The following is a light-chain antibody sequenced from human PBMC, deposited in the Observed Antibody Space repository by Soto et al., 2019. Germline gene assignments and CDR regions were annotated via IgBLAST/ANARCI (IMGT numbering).Light chain of an antibody. Sequence: DIQMYQSPSTLSASVGDRVNLTCRASQRISTWLAWYQQKPGKAPKVLISDASRLETGVPSRFSGSGYGTDFTLTITSLQTDDFGTYHCQQYDVHPKTFGQGTKVDIK. CDR3: QQYDVHPKT. CDR2: DAS. J-gene: IGKJ1*01. V-gene: IGKV1-5*01. CDR1: QRISTW.